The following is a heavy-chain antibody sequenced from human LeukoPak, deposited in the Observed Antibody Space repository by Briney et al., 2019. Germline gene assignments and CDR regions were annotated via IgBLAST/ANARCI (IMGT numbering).Heavy chain of an antibody. V-gene: IGHV1-2*02. CDR1: GYTFIGYY. D-gene: IGHD6-13*01. CDR2: INLNSDGT. Sequence: GASVKVSCKASGYTFIGYYMHWVRQAPGQGLEWMGWINLNSDGTKYAQKFQGRVTMTRDTSITTAYMELSRLRSDDTAVYYCARDSAAAGGLSFDYWGQGTLATVSS. CDR3: ARDSAAAGGLSFDY. J-gene: IGHJ4*02.